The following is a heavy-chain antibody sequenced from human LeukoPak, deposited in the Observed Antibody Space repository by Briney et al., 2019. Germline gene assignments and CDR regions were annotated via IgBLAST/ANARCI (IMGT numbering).Heavy chain of an antibody. CDR1: GFTFRSYW. V-gene: IGHV3-74*01. Sequence: GGSLRLSCAASGFTFRSYWMHWVRQAPGKGLEWVSRVIRDGSFTNYADSVKGRFTISRDNAKNTLYLQMNSLRAEDTAVYFCAKRGVVIRVILVGFHKEAYYFDSWGQGALVTVSS. CDR2: VIRDGSFT. CDR3: AKRGVVIRVILVGFHKEAYYFDS. D-gene: IGHD3-22*01. J-gene: IGHJ4*02.